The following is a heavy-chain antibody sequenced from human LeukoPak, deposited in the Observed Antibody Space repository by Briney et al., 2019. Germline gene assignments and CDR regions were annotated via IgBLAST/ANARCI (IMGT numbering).Heavy chain of an antibody. V-gene: IGHV1-8*01. Sequence: ASVKVSCKASGYTFTSYDINWVRQATGQGLEWKGWMNPNSGNTGYAQKFQGRVTMTRNTSISTAYMELSSLRSEDTAVYYCARGAYYDFWSGLWRPNWFDPWGQGTLVTVSS. CDR3: ARGAYYDFWSGLWRPNWFDP. CDR1: GYTFTSYD. CDR2: MNPNSGNT. J-gene: IGHJ5*02. D-gene: IGHD3-3*01.